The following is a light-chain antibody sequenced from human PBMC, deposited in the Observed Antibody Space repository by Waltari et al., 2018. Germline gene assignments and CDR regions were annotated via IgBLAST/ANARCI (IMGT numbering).Light chain of an antibody. CDR1: SGINIGPYS. V-gene: IGLV5-45*03. J-gene: IGLJ2*01. CDR3: MIWHSSAVV. CDR2: FKSDSDK. Sequence: QAVLTQPSSLSASPGASASLTCTLRSGINIGPYSIPWYHQKPGSPPHFLLRFKSDSDKQQGSGVPSRFSGSKDASANAGILLISGLQSEDEADYYCMIWHSSAVVFGGGTKLTVL.